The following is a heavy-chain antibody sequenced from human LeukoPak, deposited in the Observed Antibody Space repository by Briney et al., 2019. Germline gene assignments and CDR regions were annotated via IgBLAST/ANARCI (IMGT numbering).Heavy chain of an antibody. CDR2: IIPIFGTA. Sequence: ASVKVSCKASGGTFSSYAISWVRQAPGQGLEWMGGIIPIFGTANYAQKFQGGVTITTDESTSTAYMELSSLRSEDTAVYYCARGQLLHPRLFVAPNPPYYFDYWGQGTLVTVSS. J-gene: IGHJ4*02. V-gene: IGHV1-69*05. D-gene: IGHD2-2*01. CDR1: GGTFSSYA. CDR3: ARGQLLHPRLFVAPNPPYYFDY.